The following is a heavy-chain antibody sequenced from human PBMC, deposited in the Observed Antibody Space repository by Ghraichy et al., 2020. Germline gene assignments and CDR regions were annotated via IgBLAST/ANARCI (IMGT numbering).Heavy chain of an antibody. CDR3: AKDMGYSSSWSLFYYYYGMDV. D-gene: IGHD6-13*01. CDR2: ISWNSGSI. Sequence: SLNISCAASGFTFDDYAMHWVRQAPGKGLEWVSGISWNSGSIGYADSVKGRFTISRDNAKNSLYLQMNSLRAEDTALYYCAKDMGYSSSWSLFYYYYGMDVWGQGTTVTVSS. V-gene: IGHV3-9*01. CDR1: GFTFDDYA. J-gene: IGHJ6*02.